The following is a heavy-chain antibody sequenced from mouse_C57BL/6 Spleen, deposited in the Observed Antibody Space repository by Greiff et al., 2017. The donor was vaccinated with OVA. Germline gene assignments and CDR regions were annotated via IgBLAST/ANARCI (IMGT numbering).Heavy chain of an antibody. J-gene: IGHJ3*01. V-gene: IGHV1-52*01. Sequence: QVQLQQPGAELVRPGSSVKLSCKASGYTFTSYWMHWVKQRPIQGLEWIGNIDPSDSETHYTQKFKDKATLTVDKSSSTAYMQLSSLTSEDSAVYYCARFSAWFAYWGQGTLVTVSA. CDR2: IDPSDSET. CDR3: ARFSAWFAY. CDR1: GYTFTSYW.